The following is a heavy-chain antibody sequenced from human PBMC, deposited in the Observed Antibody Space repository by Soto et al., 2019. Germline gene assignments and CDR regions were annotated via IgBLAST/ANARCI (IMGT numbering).Heavy chain of an antibody. J-gene: IGHJ4*02. D-gene: IGHD2-8*02. CDR3: ARERDTTGFILRY. Sequence: EVQLVESGGGLIQPGGSLRLSCAASGFSVSNKYMTWVRQAPGKGLEWVSTIYARGDTYYAGSVKGRFTISRDNSDNTLYLQRNSLRAEDTAMYYCARERDTTGFILRYWGRGTLVTVSS. CDR1: GFSVSNKY. CDR2: IYARGDT. V-gene: IGHV3-53*01.